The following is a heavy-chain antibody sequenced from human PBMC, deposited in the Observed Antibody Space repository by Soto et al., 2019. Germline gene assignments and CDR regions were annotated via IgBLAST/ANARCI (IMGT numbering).Heavy chain of an antibody. V-gene: IGHV1-3*01. CDR2: INAGNGNT. CDR3: ARVAVDGFVDY. J-gene: IGHJ4*02. D-gene: IGHD3-10*01. CDR1: GYTFTSYA. Sequence: ASVKVSCTASGYTFTSYAMHWVRQAPGQRLEWMGWINAGNGNTKYSQKFQGRVTITRDTSASTAYMELSSLRSEDTAVYYCARVAVDGFVDYWGQGTLVTVSS.